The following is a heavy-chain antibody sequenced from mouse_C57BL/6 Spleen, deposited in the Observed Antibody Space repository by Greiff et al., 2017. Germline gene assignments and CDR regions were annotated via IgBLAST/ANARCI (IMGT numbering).Heavy chain of an antibody. D-gene: IGHD3-2*02. Sequence: QVQLKQSGAELARPGASVKMSCKASGYTFTSYTMHWVKQRPGQGLEWIGYINPSSGYTKYNQKFKDKATLTADKSSSTAYMQLSSLTSEESAVYYCARGPRDSSGYVGYWGQGTTLTVSS. CDR3: ARGPRDSSGYVGY. CDR1: GYTFTSYT. V-gene: IGHV1-4*01. J-gene: IGHJ2*01. CDR2: INPSSGYT.